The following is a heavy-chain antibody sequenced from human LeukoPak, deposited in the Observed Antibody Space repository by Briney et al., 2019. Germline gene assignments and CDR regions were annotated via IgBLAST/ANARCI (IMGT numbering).Heavy chain of an antibody. CDR2: IRSKAYGGTT. Sequence: SLRLSCTASGFTFGDYALSWVRQAPGKGLEWVGFIRSKAYGGTTEYAASVKGRFTISRDDSKSIAYLQMNSLKTEDTAVYSCTRDWRGYYYDYWGQGTLVTVSS. J-gene: IGHJ4*02. V-gene: IGHV3-49*04. CDR3: TRDWRGYYYDY. CDR1: GFTFGDYA. D-gene: IGHD3-22*01.